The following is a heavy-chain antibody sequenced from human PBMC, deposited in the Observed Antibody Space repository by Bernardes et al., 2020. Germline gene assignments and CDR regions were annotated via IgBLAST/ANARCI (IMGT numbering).Heavy chain of an antibody. CDR3: AREQTFDYGDST. J-gene: IGHJ5*02. D-gene: IGHD4-17*01. CDR2: ISSSSSTI. CDR1: GFTFSSYS. Sequence: GSLRLSCAASGFTFSSYSMNWVRQAPGKGLEWVSYISSSSSTIYYADSVKGRFTISRDNAKNSLYLQMNSLRDEDTAVYYCAREQTFDYGDSTWGQGTLVTVSS. V-gene: IGHV3-48*02.